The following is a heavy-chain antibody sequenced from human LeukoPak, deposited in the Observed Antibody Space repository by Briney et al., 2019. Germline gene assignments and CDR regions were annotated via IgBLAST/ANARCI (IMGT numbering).Heavy chain of an antibody. V-gene: IGHV5-51*01. CDR3: ARRVSTIFGVVIFAFDI. Sequence: GESLKISCKGSGYNFASYWIGWVRQVPGKGLEWMGIIYPGDSDTKYNPSFQGQVTISADKSISTAYLQWSSLKASDTAMYYCARRVSTIFGVVIFAFDIWGQGTMVTVSS. J-gene: IGHJ3*02. CDR2: IYPGDSDT. D-gene: IGHD3-3*01. CDR1: GYNFASYW.